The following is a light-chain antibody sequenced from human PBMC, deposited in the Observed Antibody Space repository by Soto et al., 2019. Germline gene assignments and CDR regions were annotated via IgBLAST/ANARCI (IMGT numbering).Light chain of an antibody. J-gene: IGLJ1*01. V-gene: IGLV2-23*02. CDR1: SSDFGSYNY. Sequence: QSALTQPASVSASPGQSITISCTGTSSDFGSYNYVSWFQHHPGKAPKLIIYEVNKRPSGISDRFSGSKSGNTASLTISGLQAEDEADYYCCSYAGTTISYVFGTGTKVTVL. CDR2: EVN. CDR3: CSYAGTTISYV.